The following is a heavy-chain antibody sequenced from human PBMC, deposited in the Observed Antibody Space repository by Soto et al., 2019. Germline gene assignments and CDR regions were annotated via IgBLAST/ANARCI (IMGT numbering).Heavy chain of an antibody. J-gene: IGHJ4*02. D-gene: IGHD1-26*01. Sequence: QVQLVESGGGVVQPGRSLRLSCAASGFTFSSYGMQWVRQAPGKRLEWVTIISYDGSNKYYADSVKGRLTISRDNSKNALYLQMNGLRAEDMAVYYCAKDGGAYSGATAVDYWGQGTLVTVSS. V-gene: IGHV3-30*18. CDR3: AKDGGAYSGATAVDY. CDR2: ISYDGSNK. CDR1: GFTFSSYG.